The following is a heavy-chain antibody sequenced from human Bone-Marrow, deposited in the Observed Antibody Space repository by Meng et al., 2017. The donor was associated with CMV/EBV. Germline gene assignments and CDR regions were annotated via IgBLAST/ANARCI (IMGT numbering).Heavy chain of an antibody. CDR1: GGTFSSYT. CDR3: ARQATIFGVVIGY. CDR2: IIPILGIA. Sequence: SVKVSCKASGGTFSSYTISWVRQAPGQGLEWMGRIIPILGIANYAQKFQGRVTITADKSTSTAYMELSSLRSEDTAVYYCARQATIFGVVIGYWGKGTLVTVSS. J-gene: IGHJ4*02. V-gene: IGHV1-69*02. D-gene: IGHD3-3*01.